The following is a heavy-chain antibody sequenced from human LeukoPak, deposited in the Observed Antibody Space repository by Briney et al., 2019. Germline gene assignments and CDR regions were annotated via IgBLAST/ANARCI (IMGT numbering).Heavy chain of an antibody. CDR1: GVSISSGYYY. V-gene: IGHV4-39*01. CDR2: MHYTGST. Sequence: PSETLSLTCTVSGVSISSGYYYWAWIRQPPGESLEWIGSMHYTGSTYYNPSLKTRVTISVDTSKNQLSLKLRSVTAADTAVYYCARRDYFDSWGRGTLVTVSS. CDR3: ARRDYFDS. J-gene: IGHJ4*02.